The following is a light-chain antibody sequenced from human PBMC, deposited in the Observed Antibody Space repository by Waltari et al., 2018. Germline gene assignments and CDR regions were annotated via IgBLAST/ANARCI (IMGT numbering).Light chain of an antibody. CDR1: NSDVGGYNY. Sequence: QSALTQPRSVSGSPGQSVTIACTGTNSDVGGYNYVSWYIQHPGAAPKLIIYDVTKRPSGVSDRFSGSKSGNTASLTISRLQAEDEADYYCCSYAGSFTFWVFGGGTKVTVL. CDR2: DVT. CDR3: CSYAGSFTFWV. V-gene: IGLV2-11*01. J-gene: IGLJ3*02.